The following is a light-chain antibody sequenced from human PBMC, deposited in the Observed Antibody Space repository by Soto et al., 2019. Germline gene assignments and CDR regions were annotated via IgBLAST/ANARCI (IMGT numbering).Light chain of an antibody. CDR3: SSYTMSTTLV. V-gene: IGLV2-14*01. CDR1: SIAVVGNKY. J-gene: IGLJ2*01. Sequence: QSALTQPASVSGSPGQSITISSTGTSIAVVGNKYVSWNQHHPGKAPKLMIYEVTNRPSGVSSRFSVSKSGNTASLTISGLQAEEEAHYYCSSYTMSTTLVFGGGTKLTVL. CDR2: EVT.